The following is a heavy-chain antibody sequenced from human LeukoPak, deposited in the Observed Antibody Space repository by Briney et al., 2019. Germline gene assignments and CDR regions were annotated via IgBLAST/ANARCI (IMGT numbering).Heavy chain of an antibody. CDR1: GFTFTNAW. CDR2: IKSKTNGETT. D-gene: IGHD1-26*01. CDR3: VREATGYSFADY. J-gene: IGHJ4*02. Sequence: KPGGSLRLSCAASGFTFTNAWMSWVRQAPGKGLEWVGRIKSKTNGETTDYAAPVQGRFTISRDDSKNMLYLQMNSLTAEDTAVYYCVREATGYSFADYWGQGTLVSVSS. V-gene: IGHV3-15*01.